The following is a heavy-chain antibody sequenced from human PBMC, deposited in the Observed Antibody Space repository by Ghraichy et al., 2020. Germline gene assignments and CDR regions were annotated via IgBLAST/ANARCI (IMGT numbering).Heavy chain of an antibody. CDR3: ARGSTVVRFFYYDGMEV. CDR2: ITSSSRTK. D-gene: IGHD4-23*01. V-gene: IGHV3-48*02. CDR1: GFPFSSYS. J-gene: IGHJ6*02. Sequence: GGSLRLSCVGSGFPFSSYSMNWVRQSPGKGLEWVSYITSSSRTKSYADSVKGRFTISRDNAQNSLYLQMNSLRDDDTAVYYCARGSTVVRFFYYDGMEVWGPGTTVTVSS.